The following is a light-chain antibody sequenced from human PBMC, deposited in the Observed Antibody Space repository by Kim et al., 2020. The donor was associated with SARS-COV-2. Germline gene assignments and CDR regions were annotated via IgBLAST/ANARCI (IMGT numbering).Light chain of an antibody. CDR1: EVGYKH. CDR3: QAWDTSTAYV. Sequence: VCPGQTASITCTGDEVGYKHASWYQHKPGPSPVLVIYQDNKRPSGIPERFSGSNSGNTATLTISGTQAMDEADYYCQAWDTSTAYVFGTGTKVTVL. V-gene: IGLV3-1*01. J-gene: IGLJ1*01. CDR2: QDN.